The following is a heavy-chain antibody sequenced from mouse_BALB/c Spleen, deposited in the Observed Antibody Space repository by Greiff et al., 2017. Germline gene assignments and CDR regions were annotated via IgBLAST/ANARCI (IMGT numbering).Heavy chain of an antibody. D-gene: IGHD2-1*01. CDR1: GYSITSDYA. CDR3: ASGYGNHGAY. J-gene: IGHJ3*01. V-gene: IGHV3-2*02. Sequence: EVKLVESGPGLVKPSQSLSLTCTVTGYSITSDYAWNWIRQFPGNKLEWMGYISYSGSTSYNPSLKSRISITRDTSKNQFFLQLNSVTTEDTATYYCASGYGNHGAYWGQGTLVTVSA. CDR2: ISYSGST.